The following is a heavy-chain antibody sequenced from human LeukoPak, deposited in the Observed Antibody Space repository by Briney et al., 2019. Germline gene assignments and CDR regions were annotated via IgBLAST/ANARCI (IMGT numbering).Heavy chain of an antibody. CDR2: ISWDGGST. CDR1: GFTFDDYT. J-gene: IGHJ4*02. D-gene: IGHD3-16*02. CDR3: AKGPVRGSYRYGYFDY. Sequence: GGSLRLSCAASGFTFDDYTMHWVRQAPGKGLEWVSLISWDGGSTYYADSVKGRFTISRDNSKNSLYLQMNSLRAEDTALYYCAKGPVRGSYRYGYFDYWGQGTLVTVSS. V-gene: IGHV3-43*01.